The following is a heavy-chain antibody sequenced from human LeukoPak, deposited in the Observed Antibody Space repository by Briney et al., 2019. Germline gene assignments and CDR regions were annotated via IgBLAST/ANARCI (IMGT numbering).Heavy chain of an antibody. Sequence: ASVKVSCKASGYTFTSHGITWVRQAPGQGLEWMGWISTCNVNTNYAQKLQGRVTMTTDTSTSTAYMELRSLRSDDTAVYYCARDQYYDSKGWFDPWGQGTLVTVSS. CDR1: GYTFTSHG. CDR3: ARDQYYDSKGWFDP. D-gene: IGHD3-22*01. CDR2: ISTCNVNT. J-gene: IGHJ5*02. V-gene: IGHV1-18*04.